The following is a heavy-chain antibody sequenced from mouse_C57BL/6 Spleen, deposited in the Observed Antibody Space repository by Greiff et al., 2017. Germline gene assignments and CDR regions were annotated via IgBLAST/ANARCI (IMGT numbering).Heavy chain of an antibody. Sequence: EVQLVESGGGLVQPKGSLKLSCAASGFSFNTYAMNWVRQAPGKGLEWVARIRSKSNNYATYYADSVKDRFTISRDDSESMLYLQMNNLKTEDTAMYYCVRQGPLRGWYFDVWGTGTTVTVSS. D-gene: IGHD1-1*01. V-gene: IGHV10-1*01. J-gene: IGHJ1*03. CDR2: IRSKSNNYAT. CDR3: VRQGPLRGWYFDV. CDR1: GFSFNTYA.